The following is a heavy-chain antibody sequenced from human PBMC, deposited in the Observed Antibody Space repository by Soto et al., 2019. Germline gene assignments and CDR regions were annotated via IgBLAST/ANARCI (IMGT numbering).Heavy chain of an antibody. CDR3: ARGGPAAGFDL. V-gene: IGHV1-8*01. CDR1: GYIFTSHD. J-gene: IGHJ4*02. CDR2: MNLNGDS. Sequence: GASVKVSCKASGYIFTSHDIDWVRQASGQGLEWMGWMNLNGDSGYAQDFQGRISMTRDTATDTAYMELSSLRSDDTAVYYCARGGPAAGFDLWGQGTLVTVYS. D-gene: IGHD6-13*01.